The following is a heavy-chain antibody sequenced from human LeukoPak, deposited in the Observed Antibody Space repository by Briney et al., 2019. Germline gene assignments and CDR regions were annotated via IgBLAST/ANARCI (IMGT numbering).Heavy chain of an antibody. CDR2: ISAYNGNT. CDR3: ATEYGYD. Sequence: ASVKVSCKASGYTFTSYGISWVRQAPGQGLEWMGWISAYNGNTNYAQKFQGRVTITTDESTSTAYMELSSLRSEDTAVYYCATEYGYDWGQGTLVTVSS. V-gene: IGHV1-18*01. J-gene: IGHJ4*02. D-gene: IGHD4-17*01. CDR1: GYTFTSYG.